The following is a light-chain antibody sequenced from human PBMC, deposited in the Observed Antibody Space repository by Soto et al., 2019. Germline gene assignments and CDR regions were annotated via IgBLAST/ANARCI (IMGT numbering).Light chain of an antibody. V-gene: IGKV1-27*01. Sequence: DIQMTQSPSSLSASVGDRVTITCRASQGISNYLACYQQKPGKVPKILIYAASTLRSGVPSRFSGGGSGTDFTLNISSLKPGDAATYYCQKYNSAPLTFGGGTKVEIK. J-gene: IGKJ4*01. CDR2: AAS. CDR1: QGISNY. CDR3: QKYNSAPLT.